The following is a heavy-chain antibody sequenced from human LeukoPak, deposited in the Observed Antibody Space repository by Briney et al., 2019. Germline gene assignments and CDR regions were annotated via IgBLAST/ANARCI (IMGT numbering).Heavy chain of an antibody. V-gene: IGHV4-61*02. D-gene: IGHD6-19*01. CDR2: LSTSGST. J-gene: IGHJ5*02. Sequence: SQTLSLTCTVSGGSISSGSYYWSWIRQPAGKGLEWIGRLSTSGSTNYNPSLKSRVTISEDTSKNQFSLTLNSVTAADTAVYYCASTRYGSSGSPWFDPWGQGTLVTVSS. CDR1: GGSISSGSYY. CDR3: ASTRYGSSGSPWFDP.